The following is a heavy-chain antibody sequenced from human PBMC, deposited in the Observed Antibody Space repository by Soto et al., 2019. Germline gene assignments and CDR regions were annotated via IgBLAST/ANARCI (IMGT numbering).Heavy chain of an antibody. CDR1: GGSISSGGYS. CDR2: IYHSGST. CDR3: ARLGWGVPAAMGWFDP. J-gene: IGHJ5*02. D-gene: IGHD2-2*01. Sequence: QLQLQESGSGLVKPSQTLSLTCAVSGGSISSGGYSWSWIRQPPGKGLEWIGYIYHSGSTYYNPYLKSRVTISVDRSKNQFSLKLSSATAADTAVYYCARLGWGVPAAMGWFDPWGQGALVTVSS. V-gene: IGHV4-30-2*01.